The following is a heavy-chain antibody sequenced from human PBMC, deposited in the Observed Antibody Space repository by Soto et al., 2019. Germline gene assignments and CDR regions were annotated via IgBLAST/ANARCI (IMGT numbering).Heavy chain of an antibody. V-gene: IGHV1-69*01. CDR1: GGTFSNYA. CDR2: IVPAVGTP. CDR3: ARGATIFGVAAYSYYEMEV. J-gene: IGHJ6*02. D-gene: IGHD3-3*01. Sequence: QVQLVQSGAEVKKPGSSVKVSCRASGGTFSNYAISWVRQAPGQGLEWMGGIVPAVGTPNYAQNHQGRITTTADDSTTTVYIDLSSLRSQDTAVYYCARGATIFGVAAYSYYEMEVWGQGPTVTVSS.